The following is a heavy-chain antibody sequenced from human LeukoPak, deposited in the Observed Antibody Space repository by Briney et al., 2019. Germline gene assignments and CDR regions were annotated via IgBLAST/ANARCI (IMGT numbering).Heavy chain of an antibody. D-gene: IGHD3-16*01. Sequence: SQTLSLTCAVSGGSISSGGYSWSWIRQPPGKGLEWIGYIYHSGSTYYNPSLKSRVTISVDRSKNRFSLKLSSVTAADTAVYYCAGAYGNWFDPWGQGTLVTVSS. CDR1: GGSISSGGYS. J-gene: IGHJ5*02. CDR2: IYHSGST. V-gene: IGHV4-30-2*01. CDR3: AGAYGNWFDP.